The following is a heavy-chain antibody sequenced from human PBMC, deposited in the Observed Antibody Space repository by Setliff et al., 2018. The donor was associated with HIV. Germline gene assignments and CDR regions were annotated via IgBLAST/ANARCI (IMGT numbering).Heavy chain of an antibody. CDR2: INIRSGNT. V-gene: IGHV1-18*01. CDR3: ARHDGLRSVHGAFDI. CDR1: GYSFTTSG. D-gene: IGHD4-17*01. Sequence: ASVKVSCKASGYSFTTSGVSWVRQAPGQGLEWMGWINIRSGNTNYAQKLQGRVTMTTETSTSTAYMELRSLRTDDTAVYYCARHDGLRSVHGAFDIWGQGTMVTVSS. J-gene: IGHJ3*02.